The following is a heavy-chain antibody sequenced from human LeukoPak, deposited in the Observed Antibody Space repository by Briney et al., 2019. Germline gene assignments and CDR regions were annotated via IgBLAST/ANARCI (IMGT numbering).Heavy chain of an antibody. CDR3: ARATYYYDSSGYSPLNDAFDI. J-gene: IGHJ3*02. CDR2: INPSGGST. D-gene: IGHD3-22*01. V-gene: IGHV1-46*01. CDR1: GYTFTSYY. Sequence: RASVKVSCKASGYTFTSYYMHWVRQAPGQGLEWMGIINPSGGSTSYAQKFQGRVIMTRDTSTSTVYMELSSLGSEDTAVYYCARATYYYDSSGYSPLNDAFDIWGQGTMVTVSS.